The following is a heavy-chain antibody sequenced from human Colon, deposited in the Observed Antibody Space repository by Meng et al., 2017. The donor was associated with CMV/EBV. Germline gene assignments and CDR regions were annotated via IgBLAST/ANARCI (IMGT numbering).Heavy chain of an antibody. D-gene: IGHD3-10*01. Sequence: QLEAPGPGLVKPSETLAPTCTCSCGSISGPYWTWIRRPAGEGLQWLGRIYSNGRIDENYSLRSRVTISVDTSKNQLSLRLTSVTAADTAVYYCGRAGARGVPIDVWGRGTLVTVSS. J-gene: IGHJ1*01. CDR1: CGSISGPY. CDR3: GRAGARGVPIDV. V-gene: IGHV4-4*07. CDR2: IYSNGRI.